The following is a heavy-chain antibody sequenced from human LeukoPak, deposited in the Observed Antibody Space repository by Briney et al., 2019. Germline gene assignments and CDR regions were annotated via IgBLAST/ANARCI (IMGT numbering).Heavy chain of an antibody. CDR1: GITLSTYG. J-gene: IGHJ5*01. CDR2: ISDSGVRA. V-gene: IGHV3-23*01. CDR3: AKRGVGIRVILVGFHKDAYYPDA. Sequence: PGGSLRLSCAVSGITLSTYGMSWVGQAPGKGLEWVAGISDSGVRANYEDSLKCRCTISIENPKNTLSLQMHSLRPEATAAYFCAKRGVGIRVILVGFHKDAYYPDAWGHRAPVTVTS. D-gene: IGHD1-26*01.